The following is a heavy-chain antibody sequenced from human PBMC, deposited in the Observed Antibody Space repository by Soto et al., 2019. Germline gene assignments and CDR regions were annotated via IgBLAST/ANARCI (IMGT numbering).Heavy chain of an antibody. Sequence: EASVKVSCKASGYTFTTYAMFWVRQAPGHRLEWMGWINAGNGKTRYSQKFQGRITVTMDTPASTAYMELSSLRSEDTAVYYCARGHSDWYYLGDYWGQGTLVTVSS. J-gene: IGHJ4*02. CDR1: GYTFTTYA. CDR2: INAGNGKT. V-gene: IGHV1-3*01. CDR3: ARGHSDWYYLGDY. D-gene: IGHD6-19*01.